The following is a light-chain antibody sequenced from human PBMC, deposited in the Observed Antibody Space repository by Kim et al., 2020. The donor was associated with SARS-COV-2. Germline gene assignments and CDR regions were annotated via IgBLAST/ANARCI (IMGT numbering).Light chain of an antibody. CDR1: QSVSSN. J-gene: IGKJ1*01. V-gene: IGKV3-15*01. CDR3: QQYNGYFRT. CDR2: GAS. Sequence: EIVMTQSPATLSVSPGERATLSCRASQSVSSNLAWYQQKPGQAPRLLIYGASTRATGIPARFSGSGSGTEFTLTISSLQSEDFATYYCQQYNGYFRTFGQGTKVDIK.